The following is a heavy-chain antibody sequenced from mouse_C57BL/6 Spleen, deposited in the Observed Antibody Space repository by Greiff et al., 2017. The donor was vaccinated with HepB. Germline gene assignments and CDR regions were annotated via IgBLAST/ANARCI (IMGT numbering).Heavy chain of an antibody. CDR1: GYTFTSYW. CDR3: ARSPAAMDY. V-gene: IGHV1-69*01. Sequence: QVQLQQPGAELVMPGASVKLSCKASGYTFTSYWMHWVKQRPGQGLEWIGEIDPSDSYTNYNQKFKGKSTLTVDKSSSTAYMQLCSLTSEDSAVYYCARSPAAMDYWGQGTSVTVSS. CDR2: IDPSDSYT. J-gene: IGHJ4*01.